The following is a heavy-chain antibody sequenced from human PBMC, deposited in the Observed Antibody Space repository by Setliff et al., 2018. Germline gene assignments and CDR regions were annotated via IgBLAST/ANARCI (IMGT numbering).Heavy chain of an antibody. CDR3: ARVGEYRFLEWFMNYYYNYMDA. Sequence: GGSLRLSCAASGFTFSSYWMHWVRQAPGKGLVWVSRINPDGSSGDYADSVKGRFTISRDNAKNTVYLQMNSLRAEDTAVYYCARVGEYRFLEWFMNYYYNYMDAWGKGTTVTVSS. J-gene: IGHJ6*03. CDR2: INPDGSSG. V-gene: IGHV3-74*01. CDR1: GFTFSSYW. D-gene: IGHD3-3*01.